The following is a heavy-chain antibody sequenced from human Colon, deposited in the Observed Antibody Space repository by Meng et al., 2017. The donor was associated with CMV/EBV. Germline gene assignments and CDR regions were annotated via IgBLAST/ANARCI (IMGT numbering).Heavy chain of an antibody. CDR1: GYRFTGYY. CDR2: MDPSTGRT. D-gene: IGHD3-16*01. CDR3: ASHSSYVWGSHH. Sequence: QRQMVRLGAELRRPGASVKVSLKASGYRFTGYYIHGMRQDTEQGREWMGWMDPSTGRTDYAQKFQGTVTMTRDTSISTAYLELSRLTSDDTAVYYCASHSSYVWGSHHWGQGTLVTVSS. J-gene: IGHJ1*01. V-gene: IGHV1-2*02.